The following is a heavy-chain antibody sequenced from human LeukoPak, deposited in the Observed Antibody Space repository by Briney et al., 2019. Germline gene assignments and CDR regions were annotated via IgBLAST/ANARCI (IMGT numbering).Heavy chain of an antibody. Sequence: ASVKASCKASGYTFTSYDINWVRQATGQGLEWMGWMNPNSGNTGYAQKFQGRVTMTRNTPISTAYMELSSLRSEDTAVYYSARGRGYCSSTSCYRFDPWGQGTLVTVSS. J-gene: IGHJ5*02. CDR1: GYTFTSYD. D-gene: IGHD2-2*03. CDR2: MNPNSGNT. V-gene: IGHV1-8*01. CDR3: ARGRGYCSSTSCYRFDP.